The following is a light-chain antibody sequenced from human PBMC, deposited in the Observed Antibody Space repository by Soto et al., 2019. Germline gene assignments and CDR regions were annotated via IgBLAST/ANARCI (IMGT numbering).Light chain of an antibody. Sequence: DIQMTQSPSTLSGSVGDRVTITCRASQTISSWLAWYQQKPGKAPKLLIYKASTLKSGVPSRFNGSGSGTEFTLTISSLQPDDFATYYCQHYNSYSEAFGQGTKLELK. V-gene: IGKV1-5*03. CDR1: QTISSW. CDR3: QHYNSYSEA. J-gene: IGKJ1*01. CDR2: KAS.